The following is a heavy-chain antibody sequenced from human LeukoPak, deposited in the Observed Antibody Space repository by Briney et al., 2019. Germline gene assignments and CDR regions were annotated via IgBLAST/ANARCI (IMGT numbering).Heavy chain of an antibody. CDR1: GYTFTGYY. V-gene: IGHV1-2*02. CDR2: INPNSGGT. CDR3: ARGPVGYSSSSNLFDP. J-gene: IGHJ5*02. D-gene: IGHD6-6*01. Sequence: ASVKVSCKASGYTFTGYYVHWVRQAPGQGLEWMGWINPNSGGTNYAQKFQGRVTMTRDTSISTAYMELGRLRSDDTAVYYCARGPVGYSSSSNLFDPWGQGTLVTVSS.